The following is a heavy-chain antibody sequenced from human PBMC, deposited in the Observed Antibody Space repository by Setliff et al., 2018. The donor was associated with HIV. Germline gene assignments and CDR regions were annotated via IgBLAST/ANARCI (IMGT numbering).Heavy chain of an antibody. V-gene: IGHV1-69*05. D-gene: IGHD4-17*01. CDR2: IIPTFTRA. Sequence: SVKVSCKASGGTFGRFGISWVRQAPGQGLEWMGGIIPTFTRANYAQKFQARAIITTDKSTSTAFMELTSLTSEDTAVYYCARSVHSLYGDYATYFDPWGQGTQVTVSS. CDR1: GGTFGRFG. CDR3: ARSVHSLYGDYATYFDP. J-gene: IGHJ5*02.